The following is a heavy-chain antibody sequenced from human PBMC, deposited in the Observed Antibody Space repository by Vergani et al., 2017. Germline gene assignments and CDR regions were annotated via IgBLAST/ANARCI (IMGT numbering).Heavy chain of an antibody. CDR3: ARVGTSSNRDYFDY. D-gene: IGHD2-2*01. CDR2: INPNRGGT. V-gene: IGHV1-2*02. Sequence: QVQLVQSGAEVKKPGASVKVSCKASGYTFTDYFMHWVRQAPGQGLEWMGWINPNRGGTNYARKFQGRVTMTRDTSISTAYMELSNLRSDDTAVYYCARVGTSSNRDYFDYWGQGTLVTVSS. CDR1: GYTFTDYF. J-gene: IGHJ4*02.